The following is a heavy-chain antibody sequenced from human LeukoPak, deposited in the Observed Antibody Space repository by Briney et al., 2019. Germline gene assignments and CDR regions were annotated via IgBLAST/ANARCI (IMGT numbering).Heavy chain of an antibody. CDR1: GGTFSSYA. D-gene: IGHD6-19*01. V-gene: IGHV1-69*05. CDR2: IIPIFGTA. Sequence: ASVKVSCKASGGTFSSYAISWVRQAPEQGLEWMGRIIPIFGTANYAQKFQGRVTITTDESTSTAYMELSSLRSEDTAVYYRARDNQGYSSGWYYFDYWGQGTLVTVSS. J-gene: IGHJ4*02. CDR3: ARDNQGYSSGWYYFDY.